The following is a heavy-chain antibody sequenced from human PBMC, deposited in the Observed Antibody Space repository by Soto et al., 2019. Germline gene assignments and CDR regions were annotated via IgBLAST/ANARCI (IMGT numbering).Heavy chain of an antibody. D-gene: IGHD3-3*01. CDR3: ARDNNAYYDFWSGLRGFDP. CDR1: GGSISSYY. CDR2: IYYSGST. J-gene: IGHJ5*02. Sequence: PSETLSLTCTVSGGSISSYYWSWIRQPPGKGLEWIGYIYYSGSTNYNPSLKSRVTISVDTSKNQFSLKLSSVTAADTAVYYCARDNNAYYDFWSGLRGFDPWGQGTLVTVSS. V-gene: IGHV4-59*01.